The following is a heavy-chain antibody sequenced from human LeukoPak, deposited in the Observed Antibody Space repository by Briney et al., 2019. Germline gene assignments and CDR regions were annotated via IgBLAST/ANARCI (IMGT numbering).Heavy chain of an antibody. CDR2: IFYRGST. CDR3: ARGSGNPLRGNWFDP. Sequence: SQTLSLTCTVSGGSISSGAYYWSWIRQHPGKGLEWIGYIFYRGSTYCNPSLKSRVTISEDTSKNQFSLKLSSVTAADTAVYFCARGSGNPLRGNWFDPWGQGTLVTVSS. CDR1: GGSISSGAYY. V-gene: IGHV4-31*03. D-gene: IGHD3-10*01. J-gene: IGHJ5*02.